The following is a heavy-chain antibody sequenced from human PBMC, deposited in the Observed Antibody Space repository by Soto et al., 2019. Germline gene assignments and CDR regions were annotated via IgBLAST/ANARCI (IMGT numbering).Heavy chain of an antibody. V-gene: IGHV3-48*01. CDR3: ARSEDDYYGSGSYPVAFDS. D-gene: IGHD3-10*01. J-gene: IGHJ3*02. CDR2: ISSSSSTI. Sequence: GGSLRLSCAASGFTFSSYSMNWVRQAPGKGPEWVSYISSSSSTIYYADSVKGRFTISRDNAKNSLYLQMNSLRAEDTAVYYCARSEDDYYGSGSYPVAFDSCGQGTMVTVSS. CDR1: GFTFSSYS.